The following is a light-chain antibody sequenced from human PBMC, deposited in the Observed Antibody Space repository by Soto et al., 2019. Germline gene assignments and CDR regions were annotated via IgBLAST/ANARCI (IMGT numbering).Light chain of an antibody. V-gene: IGKV4-1*01. Sequence: DIVLTQSPDSLAVSLGERVTIHCKSSQSLLSSPNNKNYFAWYQQKPGQPPKLLISWASSRNSGGPDRFSGSGAGTDFTLTISSLQAEDVAGYYCQQCQTARAYAFGQGTKLEIK. CDR2: WAS. J-gene: IGKJ2*01. CDR3: QQCQTARAYA. CDR1: QSLLSSPNNKNY.